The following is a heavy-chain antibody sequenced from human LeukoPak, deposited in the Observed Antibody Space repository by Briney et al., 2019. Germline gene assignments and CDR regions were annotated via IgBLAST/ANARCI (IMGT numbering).Heavy chain of an antibody. J-gene: IGHJ6*03. D-gene: IGHD2-2*02. CDR2: IYYSGST. V-gene: IGHV4-39*01. Sequence: SETLSLTYTVSGGSISSSSYYWGWIRQPPGKGLEWIGSIYYSGSTYYNPSLKSRVTISVDTSKNQFSLKLSSVTAADTAVYYCARLVVPAAIPLYDFWSRLPPDTGYYMDVWGKGTTVTVSS. CDR3: ARLVVPAAIPLYDFWSRLPPDTGYYMDV. CDR1: GGSISSSSYY.